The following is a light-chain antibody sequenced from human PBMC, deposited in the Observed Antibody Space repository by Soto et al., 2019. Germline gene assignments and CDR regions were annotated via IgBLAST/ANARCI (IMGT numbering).Light chain of an antibody. J-gene: IGLJ3*02. V-gene: IGLV1-40*01. Sequence: QPVLTQPPSVSGAPGQRVTISCTGSSSNIGAGYDVNWYQQLPGTAPKLLIYGNSNRPSGVPYRFSGSKSGTSASLAITGLQAEDEADYYCQSYDSSLSGSVFGGGTKLTVL. CDR1: SSNIGAGYD. CDR3: QSYDSSLSGSV. CDR2: GNS.